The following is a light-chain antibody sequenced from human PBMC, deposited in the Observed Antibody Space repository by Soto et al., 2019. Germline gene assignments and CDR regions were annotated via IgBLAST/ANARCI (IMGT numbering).Light chain of an antibody. CDR3: QQYGSSRWT. Sequence: PGERATLSCRASQSVSSTYLAWYQQNPGQAPRPLISAASSRATGTPDRFSGSGSGTDFTLTISRLEPEDFAVYYCQQYGSSRWTFGQGTKVEIK. J-gene: IGKJ1*01. CDR1: QSVSSTY. V-gene: IGKV3-20*01. CDR2: AAS.